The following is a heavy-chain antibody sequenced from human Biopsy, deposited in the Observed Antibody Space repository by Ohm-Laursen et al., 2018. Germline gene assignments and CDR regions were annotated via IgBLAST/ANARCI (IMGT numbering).Heavy chain of an antibody. Sequence: SDTLSLTCSVSGGSVTSYYWTWIRQPPGKGLEWIGYMYYNERTYYNPSLRGRVTISVDTSKNHFSLRLRSMTPADTAMYYCARDRGYYSDRTVPGYFDLWGRGTLVTVSS. CDR3: ARDRGYYSDRTVPGYFDL. CDR2: MYYNERT. CDR1: GGSVTSYY. D-gene: IGHD3-22*01. J-gene: IGHJ2*01. V-gene: IGHV4-59*02.